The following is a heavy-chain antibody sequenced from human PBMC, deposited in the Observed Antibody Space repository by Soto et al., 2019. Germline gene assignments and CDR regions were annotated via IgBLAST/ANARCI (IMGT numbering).Heavy chain of an antibody. CDR1: CGSIRSGDSY. Sequence: SETLSLTCIVSCGSIRSGDSYWSWIRQPPGKGLEWIGYIYYSGSTYYNPSLKSRVTISLDTSKNKFSLNLTSVTAADTAVYYCSRTHYSHGSGTDYWGQGTLVTVPQ. D-gene: IGHD3-22*01. CDR2: IYYSGST. CDR3: SRTHYSHGSGTDY. V-gene: IGHV4-30-4*01. J-gene: IGHJ4*02.